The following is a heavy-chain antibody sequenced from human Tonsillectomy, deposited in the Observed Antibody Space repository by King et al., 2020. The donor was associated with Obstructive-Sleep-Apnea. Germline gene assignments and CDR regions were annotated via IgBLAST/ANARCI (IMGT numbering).Heavy chain of an antibody. CDR1: GFTFSSYG. D-gene: IGHD2-15*01. CDR3: ARGTPQSDY. Sequence: VQLVESGGGVVQPGRSLRLSCAASGFTFSSYGLHWVRQAPGKGLEWVALIWYHGGNEYYADSVKGRFTISRDISKSTLYLQMNSLRAEDTAVYYCARGTPQSDYWGQGTLVTVSS. V-gene: IGHV3-33*01. J-gene: IGHJ4*02. CDR2: IWYHGGNE.